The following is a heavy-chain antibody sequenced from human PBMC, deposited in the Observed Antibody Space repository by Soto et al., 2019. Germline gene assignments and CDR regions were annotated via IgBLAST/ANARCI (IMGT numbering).Heavy chain of an antibody. J-gene: IGHJ6*02. CDR3: ARDRMMQAPPLYSSSWYMDYYYGMDV. Sequence: QVQLVESGGGVVQPGRSLRLSCAASGFTFSSYGMHWVRQAPGKGLEWVAVIWYDGSNKYYADSVKGRFTISRDNSKNTLYLQMNSLRAEDTAVYYCARDRMMQAPPLYSSSWYMDYYYGMDVWGQGTTVTVSS. CDR2: IWYDGSNK. CDR1: GFTFSSYG. D-gene: IGHD6-13*01. V-gene: IGHV3-33*01.